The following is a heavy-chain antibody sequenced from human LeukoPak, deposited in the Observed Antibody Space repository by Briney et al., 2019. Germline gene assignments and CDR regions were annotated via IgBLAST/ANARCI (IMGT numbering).Heavy chain of an antibody. Sequence: PGGSLRLSCAASGFTFSDYNMRWIRQAPGKRLEWVSSISRSGSTKYYADSVKGRFTISRDNAKNTLYLQMNSLRAEDTAVYYCAKIRRSSSGAFDIWGQGTMVTVSS. V-gene: IGHV3-11*01. D-gene: IGHD6-6*01. CDR1: GFTFSDYN. J-gene: IGHJ3*02. CDR3: AKIRRSSSGAFDI. CDR2: ISRSGSTK.